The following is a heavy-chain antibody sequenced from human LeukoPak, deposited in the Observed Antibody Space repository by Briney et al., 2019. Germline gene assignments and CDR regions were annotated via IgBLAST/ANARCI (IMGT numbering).Heavy chain of an antibody. Sequence: PSETPSLTCSVSGGGGSISGYYWSWIRQPPGKGLEWIGYIYYSGSTNYNPSLKSRVTISVDTSKNQFSLKLSSVTAADTAVYYCARIGHEDYYFDYWGQGTLVTVSS. V-gene: IGHV4-59*01. CDR2: IYYSGST. J-gene: IGHJ4*02. CDR1: GGGGSISGYY. CDR3: ARIGHEDYYFDY.